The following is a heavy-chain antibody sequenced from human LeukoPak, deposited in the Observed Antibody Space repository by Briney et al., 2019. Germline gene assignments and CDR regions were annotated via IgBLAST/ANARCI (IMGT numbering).Heavy chain of an antibody. CDR1: GGSISSSSYY. Sequence: SETLSLTCTVSGGSISSSSYYWGWIRQPPGKGLEWIGSIYYSGSTYYNPSLKSRATISVDTSKNQFSLKLSSVTAADTAVYYCASYPYYYDSRYWYFDLWGRGTLVTVSS. J-gene: IGHJ2*01. D-gene: IGHD3-22*01. V-gene: IGHV4-39*07. CDR3: ASYPYYYDSRYWYFDL. CDR2: IYYSGST.